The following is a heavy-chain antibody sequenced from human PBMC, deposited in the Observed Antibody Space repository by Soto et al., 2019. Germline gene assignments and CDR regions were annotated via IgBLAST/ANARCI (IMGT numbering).Heavy chain of an antibody. V-gene: IGHV3-30-3*01. CDR2: ISYDGSNK. D-gene: IGHD6-19*01. J-gene: IGHJ4*02. CDR1: GFTFSSYA. CDR3: ARAPSSGWDTNFDY. Sequence: GGSLRLSCAASGFTFSSYAMHWVRQAPGKGLEWVAVISYDGSNKYYADSVKGRFTISRDNSKNTLYLQMNSLRAEDTAVYYCARAPSSGWDTNFDYWGQGTLVTVSS.